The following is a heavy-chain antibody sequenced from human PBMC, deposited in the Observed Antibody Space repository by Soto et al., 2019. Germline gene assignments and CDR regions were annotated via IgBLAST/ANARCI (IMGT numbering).Heavy chain of an antibody. CDR2: IYYSGST. Sequence: PSERLSLTGTVSGGAISSSSYYWGWIRQPPGNGLEWIGSIYYSGSTYYNPSLKSRATISVDTSKYQFSLKLSSVTAADTAVYYCATPGAYRSSTSCYAPFDYSAQGTLVTVSS. V-gene: IGHV4-39*01. D-gene: IGHD2-2*01. J-gene: IGHJ4*02. CDR1: GGAISSSSYY. CDR3: ATPGAYRSSTSCYAPFDY.